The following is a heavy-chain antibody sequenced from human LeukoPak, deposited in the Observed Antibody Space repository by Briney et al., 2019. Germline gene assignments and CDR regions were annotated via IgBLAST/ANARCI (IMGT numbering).Heavy chain of an antibody. J-gene: IGHJ4*02. CDR2: IKQDGSEK. D-gene: IGHD6-13*01. V-gene: IGHV3-7*04. Sequence: PGGSLRLSCAASGFTFSSYWMSWVRQAPGKGREGVANIKQDGSEKYYVDSVKGRFTISRDNAKNSLYLQMNSLRAEDTAVYYCARDPGSSSWPVRWGQGTLVTVSS. CDR3: ARDPGSSSWPVR. CDR1: GFTFSSYW.